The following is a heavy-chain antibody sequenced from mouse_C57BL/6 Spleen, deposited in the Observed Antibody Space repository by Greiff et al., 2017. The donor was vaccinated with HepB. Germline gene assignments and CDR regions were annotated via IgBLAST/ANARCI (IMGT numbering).Heavy chain of an antibody. V-gene: IGHV1-82*01. CDR3: ARGNYGMDY. CDR1: SYAFSSSW. J-gene: IGHJ4*01. CDR2: IYPGDGDT. Sequence: VQLQQSGPELVKPGASVKISCKASSYAFSSSWMNWVKQRPGKGLEWIGRIYPGDGDTNYNGKFKGKATLTADKSSSTAYMQLSSLTSEDSAVYFCARGNYGMDYWGQGTSVTVSS.